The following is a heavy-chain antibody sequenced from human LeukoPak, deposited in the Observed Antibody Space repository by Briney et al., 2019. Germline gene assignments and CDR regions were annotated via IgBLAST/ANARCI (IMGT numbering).Heavy chain of an antibody. CDR1: GFTFSSYE. V-gene: IGHV3-74*01. CDR2: INSDGSST. CDR3: ARGDRYYYDSSGYYHDY. Sequence: GGSLRLSCAASGFTFSSYEMNWVRQAPGKGLVWVSRINSDGSSTSYADSVKGRFTISRDNAKNTLYLQMNSLRAEDTAVYYCARGDRYYYDSSGYYHDYWGQGTLVTVSS. D-gene: IGHD3-22*01. J-gene: IGHJ4*02.